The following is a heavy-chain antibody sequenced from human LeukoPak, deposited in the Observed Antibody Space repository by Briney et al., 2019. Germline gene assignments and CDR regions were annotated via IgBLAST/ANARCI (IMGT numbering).Heavy chain of an antibody. Sequence: ASVKVSCKASGYSFTRYGFSWVRQAPGQGLEWMGWISAYNGHTNYAQNFQGRVTMTTDTSTSTAYMELRSLRSDDTAVYFCARGYRSTWYGDYWGQGTLVTVSS. CDR3: ARGYRSTWYGDY. J-gene: IGHJ4*02. CDR2: ISAYNGHT. D-gene: IGHD6-13*01. V-gene: IGHV1-18*01. CDR1: GYSFTRYG.